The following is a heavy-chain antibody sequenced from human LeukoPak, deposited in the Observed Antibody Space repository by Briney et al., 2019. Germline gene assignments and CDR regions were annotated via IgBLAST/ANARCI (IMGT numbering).Heavy chain of an antibody. CDR2: ISGSGGST. CDR1: GFTFSSYA. J-gene: IGHJ4*02. Sequence: GGSLRLSCAASGFTFSSYAMSWVRQAPGKGLEWVSAISGSGGSTYYADSVKGRFTISRDNSKNTLYLQMNSLRAEDTAVYYCAKAQSRYSSGWYVDWGQGTLVTVSS. V-gene: IGHV3-23*01. CDR3: AKAQSRYSSGWYVD. D-gene: IGHD6-19*01.